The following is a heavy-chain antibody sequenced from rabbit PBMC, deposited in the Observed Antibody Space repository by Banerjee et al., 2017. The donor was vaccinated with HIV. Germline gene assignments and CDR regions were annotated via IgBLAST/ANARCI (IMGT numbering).Heavy chain of an antibody. CDR1: GIDFSSSFW. V-gene: IGHV1S43*01. J-gene: IGHJ3*01. D-gene: IGHD3-3*01. CDR2: IYPTYGAT. CDR3: ARGLVAGVLDL. Sequence: QEQLVESGGGLVTLGGSLKLTCKASGIDFSSSFWISWVRQTPGKGLEWIGCIYPTYGATDYASWVNGRFTISLDNAQNTVFLQMTSLTAADTATYFCARGLVAGVLDLWGQGTLVT.